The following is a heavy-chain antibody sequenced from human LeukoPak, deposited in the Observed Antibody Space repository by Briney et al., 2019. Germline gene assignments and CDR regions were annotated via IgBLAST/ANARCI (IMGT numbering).Heavy chain of an antibody. CDR3: ARDPGGNAYYYDSSGYWQPDPNY. CDR1: GVSFSSNWYH. V-gene: IGHV4-39*07. D-gene: IGHD3-22*01. Sequence: SETLTLTCTVSGVSFSSNWYHWVWHPQPPGMGLDWIVSIYDSGGTYYNPSLNRLITISVNATKNQFSLMLSSIAAAATADYFCARDPGGNAYYYDSSGYWQPDPNYRGQGTLVTVSA. J-gene: IGHJ4*02. CDR2: IYDSGGT.